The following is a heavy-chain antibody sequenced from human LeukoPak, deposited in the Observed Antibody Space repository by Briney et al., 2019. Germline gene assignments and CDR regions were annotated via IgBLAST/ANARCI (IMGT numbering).Heavy chain of an antibody. CDR1: GFTFSNYW. Sequence: GGSLRLSCAASGFTFSNYWMRWVRQAPGKGLVWVSRINSDGRSTNYADSVKGRFTISRDNAKNTLYLQMNSLRAEDTAVYYCAKGLYYYDRSGFPAWGQGTQVTVSS. CDR3: AKGLYYYDRSGFPA. J-gene: IGHJ5*02. D-gene: IGHD3-22*01. CDR2: INSDGRST. V-gene: IGHV3-74*01.